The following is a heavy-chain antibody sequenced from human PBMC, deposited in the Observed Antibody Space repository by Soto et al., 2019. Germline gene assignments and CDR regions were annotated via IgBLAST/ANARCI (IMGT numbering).Heavy chain of an antibody. CDR1: GYTFSNYG. CDR3: ARVVPGAEAWFGP. J-gene: IGHJ5*02. V-gene: IGHV1-18*01. CDR2: ISLYSDCT. Sequence: QVQLVQSGGEVKRPGASVKVSCKTSGYTFSNYGITWVRQAPGQPLEWLGWISLYSDCTHYAQKFQGRVSMTTDTSTTTAYMELRSLRSDDTAVYYCARVVPGAEAWFGPWGQGTLVTVSS. D-gene: IGHD2-2*01.